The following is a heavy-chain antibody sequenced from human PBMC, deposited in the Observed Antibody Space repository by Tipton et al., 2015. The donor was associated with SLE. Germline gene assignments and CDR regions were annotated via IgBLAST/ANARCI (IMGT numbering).Heavy chain of an antibody. V-gene: IGHV4-59*11. D-gene: IGHD1-26*01. J-gene: IGHJ3*02. CDR1: GGSISSHY. CDR2: IYYSGST. CDR3: ARTVGAAAFDI. Sequence: TLSLTCTVSGGSISSHYWSWIRQPPGKGLEWIGYIYYSGSTNYNPSLKSRVTISVDTSKNQFSLKLSSVTAADTAVYYCARTVGAAAFDIWGQGTMVTVSS.